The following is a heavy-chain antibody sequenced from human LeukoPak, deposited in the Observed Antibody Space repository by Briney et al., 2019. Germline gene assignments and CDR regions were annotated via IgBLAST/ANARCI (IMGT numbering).Heavy chain of an antibody. Sequence: GGSLRLSCAASGFTFSSYWMHWVRHAPGKGLVWVTRISADGSYTLYADSVKGRFTISRDNAKNTLYLQMNSLRAEDTAVYYCATANSGPDIWGQGTTVTVSS. V-gene: IGHV3-74*01. CDR2: ISADGSYT. CDR3: ATANSGPDI. D-gene: IGHD1-1*01. J-gene: IGHJ3*02. CDR1: GFTFSSYW.